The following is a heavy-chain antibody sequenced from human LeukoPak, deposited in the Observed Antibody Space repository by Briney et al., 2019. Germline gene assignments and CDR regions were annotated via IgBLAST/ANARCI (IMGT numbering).Heavy chain of an antibody. J-gene: IGHJ4*02. CDR1: GGSISSSSYY. D-gene: IGHD4-17*01. Sequence: ASETLSLTCSLSGGSISSSSYYWAWIRQPPGKGLEWIGYIYYSGSTNYNPSLKSRVTISVDTSKNQFSLKLSSVTAADTAVYYCARKDDDYGTHTFDYWGQGTLVTVSS. CDR2: IYYSGST. CDR3: ARKDDDYGTHTFDY. V-gene: IGHV4-61*05.